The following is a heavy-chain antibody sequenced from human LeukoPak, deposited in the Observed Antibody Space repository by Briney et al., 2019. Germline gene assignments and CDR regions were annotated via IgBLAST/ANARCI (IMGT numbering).Heavy chain of an antibody. D-gene: IGHD3-16*02. Sequence: SETLSLTCAVYGGSFSGYYWSWIRQPPGKGLEWIGEINHSGSTNYNPSLKSRVTISVDTSKNQFSLKLSSVTAADTAVYYCAREGGPYRPLDYSGQGIMVTVSS. V-gene: IGHV4-34*01. CDR2: INHSGST. J-gene: IGHJ4*02. CDR1: GGSFSGYY. CDR3: AREGGPYRPLDY.